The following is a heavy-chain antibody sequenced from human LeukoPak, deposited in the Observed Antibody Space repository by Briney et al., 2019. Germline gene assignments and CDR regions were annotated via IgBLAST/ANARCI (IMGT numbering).Heavy chain of an antibody. Sequence: GGSLRLSCAASGFTFSSYSMNRVRQAPGKGLEWVSSISSSSSYIYYADSVKGRFTISRDNAKNSLYLQMNSLRAEDTAVYYCARGYSNYGYAFEIWGQGTMVTVSS. CDR2: ISSSSSYI. V-gene: IGHV3-21*01. D-gene: IGHD4-11*01. J-gene: IGHJ3*02. CDR3: ARGYSNYGYAFEI. CDR1: GFTFSSYS.